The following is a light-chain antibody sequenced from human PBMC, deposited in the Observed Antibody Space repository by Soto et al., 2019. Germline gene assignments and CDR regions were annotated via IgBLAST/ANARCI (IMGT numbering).Light chain of an antibody. J-gene: IGKJ3*01. Sequence: EIVLTQAPATLSLSPGERATLSCRASQSVDIYLGWFQQKPGQAPRLLIYDASNRATGTPARFSGSGSGTDFTLTISSLEPEDFAVYFCQQRALWPPTFGPGTKVDIK. CDR3: QQRALWPPT. CDR2: DAS. V-gene: IGKV3-11*01. CDR1: QSVDIY.